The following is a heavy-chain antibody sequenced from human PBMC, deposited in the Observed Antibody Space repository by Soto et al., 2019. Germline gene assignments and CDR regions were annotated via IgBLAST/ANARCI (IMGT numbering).Heavy chain of an antibody. CDR2: MWFDGSKQ. CDR1: GFSFSRYG. J-gene: IGHJ4*02. D-gene: IGHD4-17*01. CDR3: ARDPGVTNYYFDY. V-gene: IGHV3-33*01. Sequence: GGSLRLSCVPSGFSFSRYGFHWVRQAPGKGLEWVAVMWFDGSKQYYVDSVKGRFSISRDNSKNTLYLQMNSLRADDTAVYYCARDPGVTNYYFDYWGQGALVTVSS.